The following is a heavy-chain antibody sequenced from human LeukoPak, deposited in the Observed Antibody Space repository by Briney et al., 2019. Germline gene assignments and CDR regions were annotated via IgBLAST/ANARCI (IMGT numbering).Heavy chain of an antibody. CDR2: TYSGGST. D-gene: IGHD5-12*01. CDR3: ARDLGDIVAF. J-gene: IGHJ4*02. Sequence: GGSLRLSCAASGFTFRNYAMSWVRQAPGKGLEWVSVTYSGGSTYYVDSVKGRFTVSRDNSKNTLYLQMNSLRAEDTAVYYCARDLGDIVAFWGQGTLVIVSS. CDR1: GFTFRNYA. V-gene: IGHV3-53*01.